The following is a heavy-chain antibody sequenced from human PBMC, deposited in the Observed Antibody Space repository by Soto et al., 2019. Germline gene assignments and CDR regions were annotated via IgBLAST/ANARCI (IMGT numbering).Heavy chain of an antibody. D-gene: IGHD1-1*01. CDR2: ISAYNGNT. Sequence: QVQLVQSGAEVKKPGASVKVSCKASGYTFTSYGISWVRQAPGQGLEWMGWISAYNGNTNYAQKLQGRVTMTTDTSTSTAYMERRSLRSDDTAVYYCARDVDWNDATGYYYGMDVWGQGTTVTVSS. CDR3: ARDVDWNDATGYYYGMDV. CDR1: GYTFTSYG. V-gene: IGHV1-18*01. J-gene: IGHJ6*02.